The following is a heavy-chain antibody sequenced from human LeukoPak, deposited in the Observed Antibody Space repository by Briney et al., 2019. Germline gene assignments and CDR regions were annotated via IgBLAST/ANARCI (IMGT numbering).Heavy chain of an antibody. CDR2: ISTTSDYI. CDR3: ARGGVYSQGFDY. V-gene: IGHV3-21*01. J-gene: IGHJ4*02. Sequence: GGSLRLSCAASGFTFSSYSMNWVRQAPGKGLEWVSSISTTSDYIYYAGSLKGRPTISRDNAKNSLYLQMNSLRAEDTAVYYCARGGVYSQGFDYWGQGILVTVSS. CDR1: GFTFSSYS. D-gene: IGHD5/OR15-5a*01.